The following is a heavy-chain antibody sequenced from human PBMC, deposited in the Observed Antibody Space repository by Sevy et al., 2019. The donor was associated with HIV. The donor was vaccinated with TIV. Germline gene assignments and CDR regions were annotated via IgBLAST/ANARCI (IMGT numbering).Heavy chain of an antibody. J-gene: IGHJ4*02. Sequence: ASVKVSCKASGGAFSTYAISWVRQAPGQGLEWMGGIIPIFGTGNYAQKFQGRVTITADESTSTAYMELSSLRSEDTAVYYCARDLLSYSGYDFRSFDYWGQGTLVTVS. CDR3: ARDLLSYSGYDFRSFDY. V-gene: IGHV1-69*13. D-gene: IGHD5-12*01. CDR2: IIPIFGTG. CDR1: GGAFSTYA.